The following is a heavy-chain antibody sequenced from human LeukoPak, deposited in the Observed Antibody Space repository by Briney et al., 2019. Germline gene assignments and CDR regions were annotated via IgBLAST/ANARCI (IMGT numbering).Heavy chain of an antibody. V-gene: IGHV3-23*01. CDR2: ISGSGGTT. D-gene: IGHD3-3*01. CDR1: GFTFSSYA. J-gene: IGHJ6*02. Sequence: GGSLRLSCAASGFTFSSYAMRWVRQARGKGLEWVSAISGSGGTTYYADSVEGRFTTSRDNSKNTLFLQMNSLRVEDTAPYYCAKSVAIYFYYGLDVWGQGTTVTVSS. CDR3: AKSVAIYFYYGLDV.